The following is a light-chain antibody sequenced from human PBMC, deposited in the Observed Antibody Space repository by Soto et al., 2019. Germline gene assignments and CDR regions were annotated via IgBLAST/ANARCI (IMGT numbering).Light chain of an antibody. CDR2: AAS. CDR1: QGISSF. Sequence: DIQLTQSPSFLSASVGDRVTITCRASQGISSFLAWYQQKPGKAPKLLIYAASTLQSGVPSRFSGSGSGTEFTLTISSLQPEDFATYYCHQLNSYPTFGPGTKVDIK. J-gene: IGKJ3*01. CDR3: HQLNSYPT. V-gene: IGKV1-9*01.